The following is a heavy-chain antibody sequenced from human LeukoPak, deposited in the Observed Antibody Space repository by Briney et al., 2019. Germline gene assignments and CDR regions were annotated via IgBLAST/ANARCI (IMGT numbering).Heavy chain of an antibody. Sequence: GASVKVSCKASGYTFTSYYMHWVRQAPGQGLEWMGIINPSGGSTSYAQKFQGRVTMTRDMSTSTVYMELSSLRSEDTAVYYCARPRYNWNDFASSGGAFDIWGQGTMVTVSS. CDR1: GYTFTSYY. CDR3: ARPRYNWNDFASSGGAFDI. V-gene: IGHV1-46*01. J-gene: IGHJ3*02. D-gene: IGHD1-1*01. CDR2: INPSGGST.